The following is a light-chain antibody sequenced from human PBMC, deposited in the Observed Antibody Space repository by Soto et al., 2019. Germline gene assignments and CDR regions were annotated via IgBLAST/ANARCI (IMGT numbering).Light chain of an antibody. J-gene: IGLJ2*01. V-gene: IGLV2-14*01. CDR3: SSYTSSSTVV. CDR2: DVS. Sequence: QSALTQPASVSGSPGQSITISCTGTSSDVGGYNYVSWYQQHPVKAPKLMIYDVSNRPSGVSNRFSGSRSGNTASLTISGLQAEDEADSYCSSYTSSSTVVFGGGTKLTVL. CDR1: SSDVGGYNY.